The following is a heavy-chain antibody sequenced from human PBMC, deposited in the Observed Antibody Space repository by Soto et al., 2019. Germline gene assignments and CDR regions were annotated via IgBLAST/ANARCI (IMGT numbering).Heavy chain of an antibody. J-gene: IGHJ4*01. D-gene: IGHD4-4*01. CDR3: AAYRAYTVSQFDI. Sequence: SETLSLTCTVSGGALNSGDYYWSWVRQTPEKGLERIGYVPSLGTSYYHPSVQSRADISAEPSTNQFTLSLMSVSLADTATHFSAAYRAYTVSQFDIWGQGTQHTVST. CDR1: GGALNSGDYY. CDR2: VPSLGTS. V-gene: IGHV4-30-4*01.